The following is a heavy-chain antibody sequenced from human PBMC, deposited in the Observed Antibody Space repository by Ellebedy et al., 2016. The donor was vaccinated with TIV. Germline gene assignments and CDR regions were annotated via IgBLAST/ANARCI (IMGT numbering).Heavy chain of an antibody. J-gene: IGHJ4*02. V-gene: IGHV3-23*01. CDR2: ISGSGGST. CDR1: GFTFSSYD. CDR3: ANEFVLGSIDY. D-gene: IGHD3-16*01. Sequence: GESLKISCAASGFTFSSYDMSWVRQAPGKGLEWVSAISGSGGSTYYADSVTGRFTISRDNSKNTLYLQMNSLRAEDTAVYYCANEFVLGSIDYWGQGTLVTVSS.